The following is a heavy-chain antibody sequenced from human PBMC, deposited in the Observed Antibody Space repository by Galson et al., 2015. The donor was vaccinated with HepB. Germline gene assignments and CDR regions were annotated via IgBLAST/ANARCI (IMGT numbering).Heavy chain of an antibody. CDR3: ARVAHSDYGDHAHFDY. V-gene: IGHV3-11*06. CDR2: TSGGATYT. Sequence: SLRLSCAASRFTFSDYYMTWIRQAPGKGLEWLSYTSGGATYTNYADSVKGRFTISRDNAKNSLYLHMGSLRDDDTAVYYCARVAHSDYGDHAHFDYWGQGTLVIVSS. D-gene: IGHD4-17*01. CDR1: RFTFSDYY. J-gene: IGHJ4*02.